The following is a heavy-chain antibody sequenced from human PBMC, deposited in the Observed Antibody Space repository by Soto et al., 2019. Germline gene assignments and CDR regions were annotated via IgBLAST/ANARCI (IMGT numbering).Heavy chain of an antibody. Sequence: EVQLVDSGGGLVKPGGSLSLSCEASGFSFSNAWMNWVRQAPGKGLEWVGRIKTRDAGERTNYAAPVQGRFTISRDDSKNTLYLQMNSLKTEDTAVYYCTTGSVEGFWGQGTTVTVSS. CDR3: TTGSVEGF. CDR1: GFSFSNAW. CDR2: IKTRDAGERT. J-gene: IGHJ6*02. D-gene: IGHD2-15*01. V-gene: IGHV3-15*07.